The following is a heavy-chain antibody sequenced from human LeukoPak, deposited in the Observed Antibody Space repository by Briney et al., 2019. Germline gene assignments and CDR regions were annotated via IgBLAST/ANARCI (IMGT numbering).Heavy chain of an antibody. V-gene: IGHV1-69*04. CDR2: IIPILGIA. Sequence: SVKVSCKASGGTFSSYAISWVRQAPGHGLEWMGRIIPILGIANYAQKFQGRVTITADKSTSTAYMELSSLRSEDTAVYYCAPEGDSGSYYYDYWGQGTLVTVSS. CDR1: GGTFSSYA. D-gene: IGHD1-26*01. J-gene: IGHJ4*02. CDR3: APEGDSGSYYYDY.